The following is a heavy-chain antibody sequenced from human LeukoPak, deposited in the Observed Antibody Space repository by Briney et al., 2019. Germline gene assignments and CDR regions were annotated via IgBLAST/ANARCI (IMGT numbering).Heavy chain of an antibody. V-gene: IGHV1-2*02. D-gene: IGHD5-18*01. CDR1: GYTFTGYY. CDR2: INPNSGGT. J-gene: IGHJ6*03. CDR3: ARGAQLWLSAYYCYYMDV. Sequence: ASVKVSCKASGYTFTGYYMHWVRQAPGQGLEWMGWINPNSGGTNYAQKFQGRVTMTRDTSISTAYMELRRQRSDDTAVYYCARGAQLWLSAYYCYYMDVWGKGTTVTVSS.